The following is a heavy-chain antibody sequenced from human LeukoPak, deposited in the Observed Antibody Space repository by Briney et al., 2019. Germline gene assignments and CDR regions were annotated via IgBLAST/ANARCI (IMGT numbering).Heavy chain of an antibody. CDR2: IYYSGST. V-gene: IGHV4-39*01. J-gene: IGHJ4*02. CDR1: GGSISSSRYS. Sequence: SETLSLTCTVSGGSISSSRYSWGWIRQPPGKGLEWIGSIYYSGSTYYNPSLKSRVTISVDTSKNQFSLKLSSVTAADTAVYYCARLNSSGWYRYWGQGTLVTVSS. CDR3: ARLNSSGWYRY. D-gene: IGHD6-19*01.